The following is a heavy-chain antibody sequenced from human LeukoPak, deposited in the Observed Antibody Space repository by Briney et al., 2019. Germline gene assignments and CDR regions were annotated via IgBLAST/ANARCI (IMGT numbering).Heavy chain of an antibody. CDR3: AKDRQQWFYFDY. D-gene: IGHD6-19*01. CDR2: ISESGSGT. Sequence: GGSLRLSCEASGFTFNTCAMSWVRQAPGKGLEWVSAISESGSGTYYADSVKGRFTISRDNSKNTLYLQMNSLRAEDTAVYYCAKDRQQWFYFDYWGQGTLVTVSS. CDR1: GFTFNTCA. V-gene: IGHV3-23*01. J-gene: IGHJ4*02.